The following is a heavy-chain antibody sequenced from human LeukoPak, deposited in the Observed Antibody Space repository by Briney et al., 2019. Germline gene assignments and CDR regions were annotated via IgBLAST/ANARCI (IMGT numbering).Heavy chain of an antibody. J-gene: IGHJ4*02. CDR1: GFTFSSYS. Sequence: GGSLRLSCAASGFTFSSYSMNWVRQAPGKGLEWVSYISSSSSTIYFADSVKGRFTISRDNAKNSLYLQMNSLRAEDTAVYYCARDIFGYTGGYWGQGTLVTVSS. V-gene: IGHV3-48*01. D-gene: IGHD5-24*01. CDR3: ARDIFGYTGGY. CDR2: ISSSSSTI.